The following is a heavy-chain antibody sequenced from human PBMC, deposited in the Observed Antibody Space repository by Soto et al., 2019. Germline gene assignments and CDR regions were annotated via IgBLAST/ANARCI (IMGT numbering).Heavy chain of an antibody. CDR2: IIPIFGTA. V-gene: IGHV1-69*13. CDR1: GGTFSSYA. J-gene: IGHJ4*02. CDR3: AREVGYGDYVFDY. Sequence: VTVSCKASGGTFSSYAISWVRQAPGQGLEWMGGIIPIFGTANYAQKFQGRVTITADESTSTAYMELSSLRSEDTAVYYCAREVGYGDYVFDYWGQGTLVTVSS. D-gene: IGHD4-17*01.